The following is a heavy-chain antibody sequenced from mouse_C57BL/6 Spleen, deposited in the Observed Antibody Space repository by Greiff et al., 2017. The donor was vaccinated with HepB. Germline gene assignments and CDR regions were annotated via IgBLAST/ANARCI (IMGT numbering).Heavy chain of an antibody. CDR3: ARVPHYDPY. CDR2: ISYDGSN. D-gene: IGHD2-4*01. J-gene: IGHJ3*01. Sequence: EVQLVESGPGLVKPSQSLSLTCSVTGYSITSGYYWNWIRQFPGNKLEWMGYISYDGSNNYNPSLKNRISITRDTSKNQFFLKLNSVTTEDTATYYCARVPHYDPYWGQGTLVTVSA. V-gene: IGHV3-6*01. CDR1: GYSITSGYY.